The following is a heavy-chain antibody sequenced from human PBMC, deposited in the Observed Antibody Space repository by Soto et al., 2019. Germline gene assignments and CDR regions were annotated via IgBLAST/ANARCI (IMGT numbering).Heavy chain of an antibody. CDR3: ARDLGMGARDAFDI. D-gene: IGHD1-26*01. CDR1: GGSISSGDYY. CDR2: IYYGGST. V-gene: IGHV4-30-4*01. J-gene: IGHJ3*02. Sequence: SETLSLTCTVSGGSISSGDYYWSWIRQPPGKGLEWIGYIYYGGSTYYNPSLKSRVTISVDTSKNQFSLKLSSVTAADTAVYYCARDLGMGARDAFDIWGQGTMVTVSS.